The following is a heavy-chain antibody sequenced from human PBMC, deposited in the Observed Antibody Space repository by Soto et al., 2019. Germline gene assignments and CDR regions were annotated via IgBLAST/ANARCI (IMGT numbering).Heavy chain of an antibody. CDR3: ARHGQDYYGSGRVSWFDP. V-gene: IGHV4-39*01. CDR1: GGSISSSSYY. J-gene: IGHJ5*02. CDR2: IDYSGST. Sequence: QLQLQESGPGLVKPSETLSLTCTVSGGSISSSSYYWGWIRQPPGKGLEWIGSIDYSGSTYYNPSLKSRVPLSVDTSKNQFSLKLSSVTAAHTAVYSCARHGQDYYGSGRVSWFDPWGQGTLVTVSS. D-gene: IGHD3-10*01.